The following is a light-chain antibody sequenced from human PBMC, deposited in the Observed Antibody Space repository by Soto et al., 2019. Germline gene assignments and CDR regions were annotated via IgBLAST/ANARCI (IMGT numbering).Light chain of an antibody. V-gene: IGKV1-12*01. J-gene: IGKJ4*01. CDR1: QDIRDW. Sequence: DIQMTQSPSSLSASVGDRVTITCRASQDIRDWLAWYQYKPGKAPKLLIYAASYLQSGVPSRFSGSRSGTYFTLTISSLQPEDFATYYCQQANSFPLTFGGGTKVEIK. CDR3: QQANSFPLT. CDR2: AAS.